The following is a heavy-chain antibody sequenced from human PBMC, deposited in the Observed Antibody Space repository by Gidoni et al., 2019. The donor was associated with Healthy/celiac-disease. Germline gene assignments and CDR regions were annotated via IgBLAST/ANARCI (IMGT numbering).Heavy chain of an antibody. J-gene: IGHJ4*02. V-gene: IGHV4-34*01. D-gene: IGHD3-3*01. Sequence: QVQLQQWGAGLLKPSETLSLTCAVYGGSFSGYYWSWLRQPPGKGLEWIGEINHSGSTNYNPSLKSRVTISVDTSKNQFSLKLSSVTAADTAVYYCARKRTIFGVVTFDYWGQGTLVTVSS. CDR3: ARKRTIFGVVTFDY. CDR2: INHSGST. CDR1: GGSFSGYY.